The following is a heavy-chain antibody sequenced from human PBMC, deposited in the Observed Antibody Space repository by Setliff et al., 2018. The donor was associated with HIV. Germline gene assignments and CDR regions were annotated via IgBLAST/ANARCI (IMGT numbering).Heavy chain of an antibody. CDR3: ARDRPPSTVDMLGAFDR. J-gene: IGHJ3*02. CDR1: RGSISRYY. CDR2: IYYTGTT. V-gene: IGHV4-59*01. D-gene: IGHD3-9*01. Sequence: SETLSLTCTVSRGSISRYYWSWIRQPPGKGLEWIGYIYYTGTTKYNPSLKSRVTMSVDTSKNQLSLKLSSLTVADTAVYYCARDRPPSTVDMLGAFDRWGKGTMVTVSS.